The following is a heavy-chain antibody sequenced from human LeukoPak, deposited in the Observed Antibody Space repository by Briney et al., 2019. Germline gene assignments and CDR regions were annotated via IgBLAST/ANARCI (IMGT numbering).Heavy chain of an antibody. V-gene: IGHV4-4*02. CDR1: GGSISSSNW. CDR2: IYHSGST. D-gene: IGHD2-8*01. Sequence: SETLSLTCAVSGGSISSSNWWSWVRQPPGKGLEWIGEIYHSGSTNYNPSLKSRVTISVDKSKNQFSLKLSSVTAADTAVYYCARDFQIPEYCTNGVCYPGSFDSSGGAFDYWGQGTLVTVSS. CDR3: ARDFQIPEYCTNGVCYPGSFDSSGGAFDY. J-gene: IGHJ4*02.